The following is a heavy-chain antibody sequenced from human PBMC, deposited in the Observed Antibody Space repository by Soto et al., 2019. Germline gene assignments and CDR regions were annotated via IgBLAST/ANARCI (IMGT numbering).Heavy chain of an antibody. CDR3: AKIAKFWSGYYTPYYFDY. CDR1: GFTFSSYA. V-gene: IGHV3-23*01. Sequence: EVQLLESGGGLVQPGGSLRPSCAASGFTFSSYAMSWVRQAPGKGLEWVSAISGSGGSTYYADSVKGRFTISRDNSKNTLYLQMNSLRAEDTAVYYCAKIAKFWSGYYTPYYFDYWGQGTLVTVSS. CDR2: ISGSGGST. J-gene: IGHJ4*02. D-gene: IGHD3-3*01.